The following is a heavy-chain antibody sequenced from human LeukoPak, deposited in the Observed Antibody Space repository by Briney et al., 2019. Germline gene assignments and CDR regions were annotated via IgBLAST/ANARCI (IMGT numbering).Heavy chain of an antibody. D-gene: IGHD6-19*01. CDR3: ARARYSSGWYREYFDY. J-gene: IGHJ4*02. V-gene: IGHV4-30-2*01. CDR1: GGSISSGGYS. Sequence: SQTLSLTCAVSGGSISSGGYSWSWIRQPPGKGLEWIGYIYHSGSTYYNPSLKSRVTISVDRSKNQFSLKLSSVTAADTAVYYCARARYSSGWYREYFDYWGQGTLVTVSS. CDR2: IYHSGST.